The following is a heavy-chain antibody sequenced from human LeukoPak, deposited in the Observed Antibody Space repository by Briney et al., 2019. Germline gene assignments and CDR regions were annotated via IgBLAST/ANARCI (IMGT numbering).Heavy chain of an antibody. V-gene: IGHV1-46*01. J-gene: IGHJ2*01. Sequence: GASVKVSCKASGYTFTSYYMHWVRQAPGQGLEWMGIINPSGGSTSYAQKFQGRVTMTRDMSTSTVYMELSSLRSEDTAVYYCARDGQSGWYFDLWGRGTLVTVSS. CDR1: GYTFTSYY. CDR2: INPSGGST. CDR3: ARDGQSGWYFDL.